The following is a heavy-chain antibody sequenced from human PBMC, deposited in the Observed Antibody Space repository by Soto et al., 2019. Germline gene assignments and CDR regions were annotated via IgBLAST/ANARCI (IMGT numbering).Heavy chain of an antibody. CDR3: ARAGSCSVGVRLGI. Sequence: QVQLVQSGGEVKKPGASVIVSCKASGYTFNSHGITWVRQAPGQGLEWMGYISSYSDTSYAQKLQGRVTMTTDTSTGTADMELRSLASDDTAMYYCARAGSCSVGVRLGIWGQGNLVTGSS. CDR1: GYTFNSHG. J-gene: IGHJ4*02. CDR2: ISSYSDT. V-gene: IGHV1-18*01. D-gene: IGHD1-26*01.